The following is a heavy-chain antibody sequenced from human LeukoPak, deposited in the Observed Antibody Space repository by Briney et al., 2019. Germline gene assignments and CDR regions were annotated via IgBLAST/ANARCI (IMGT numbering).Heavy chain of an antibody. J-gene: IGHJ4*02. Sequence: AETLSLTCTVSGGSISSYQWSWIRQPPGKGLEWIGNIYYSGSANYNPSLKRRVTISVDTSKNQFSLKLSPVTAADTAVYYCARGVVIAPQTFDYWGQGTLVTVSS. CDR3: ARGVVIAPQTFDY. V-gene: IGHV4-59*01. CDR2: IYYSGSA. CDR1: GGSISSYQ. D-gene: IGHD2-21*01.